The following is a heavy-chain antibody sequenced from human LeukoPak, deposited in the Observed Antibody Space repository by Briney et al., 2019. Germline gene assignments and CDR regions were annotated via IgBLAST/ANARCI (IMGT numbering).Heavy chain of an antibody. D-gene: IGHD2-2*01. Sequence: PGGSLRLSCAASGITFSSYAMSWVRQAPGKGLEWVSAISGSGGSTYYADSVKGRFTISRDNSKNTLYLQMNSLRAEDTAVYYCSKGLFCSSTSCYVFLDYYYYGRDVWGQGTTVTVSS. CDR1: GITFSSYA. CDR2: ISGSGGST. V-gene: IGHV3-23*01. J-gene: IGHJ6*02. CDR3: SKGLFCSSTSCYVFLDYYYYGRDV.